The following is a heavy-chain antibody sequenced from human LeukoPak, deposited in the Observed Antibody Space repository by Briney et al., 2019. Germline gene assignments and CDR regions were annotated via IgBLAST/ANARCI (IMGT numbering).Heavy chain of an antibody. CDR1: GGSISSYY. J-gene: IGHJ4*02. D-gene: IGHD5-18*01. V-gene: IGHV4-59*08. CDR2: IYYSGST. CDR3: ARHGNSYGQVDDY. Sequence: SETLSLTCTVSGGSISSYYWSWIRQPPGKGLEWIGYIYYSGSTNYNPSLKSRVTISVDTSKNQFSLKLSSVTAADTAVYYCARHGNSYGQVDDYWGQGTLVTVSS.